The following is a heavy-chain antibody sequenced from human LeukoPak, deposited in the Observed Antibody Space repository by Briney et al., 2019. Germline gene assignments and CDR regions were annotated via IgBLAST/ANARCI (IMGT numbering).Heavy chain of an antibody. CDR1: GGSISSYY. J-gene: IGHJ4*02. V-gene: IGHV4-59*08. D-gene: IGHD2-15*01. CDR3: ARHASNSGGNLKFDY. Sequence: SETLSLTCTVSGGSISSYYWSWIRQPPGKGLEWIGYIYYSGSPDYNPSLKSRLTISLDTSENQFSLKLSSVTAADTAVYYCARHASNSGGNLKFDYWGQGTLDTVSS. CDR2: IYYSGSP.